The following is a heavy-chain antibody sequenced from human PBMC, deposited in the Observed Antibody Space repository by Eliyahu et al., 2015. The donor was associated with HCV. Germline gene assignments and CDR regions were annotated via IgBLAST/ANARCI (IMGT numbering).Heavy chain of an antibody. J-gene: IGHJ4*02. V-gene: IGHV3-21*01. CDR1: GFXFRSHT. CDR3: ARDNDYGDFYFDY. Sequence: EVQLVESGGDLVKQGGSLRLXCAASGFXFRSHTMNWVRQAPGKGLEWVSSITTSSTYTNYADSVKGRFTISRDNTKNSLYLQMNSLRAEDTAVYYCARDNDYGDFYFDYWGQGILVTVSS. D-gene: IGHD4-17*01. CDR2: ITTSSTYT.